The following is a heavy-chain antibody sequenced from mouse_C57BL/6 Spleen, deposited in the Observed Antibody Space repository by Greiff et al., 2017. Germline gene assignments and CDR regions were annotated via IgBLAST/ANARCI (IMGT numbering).Heavy chain of an antibody. V-gene: IGHV1-50*01. CDR3: ARLDYFDY. CDR1: GYTFTSYW. Sequence: VKQSCKASGYTFTSYWMQWVKQRPGQGLEWIGEIDPSDSYTNYNQKFKGKATLTVDTSSSTAYMQLSSLTSEDSAVYYCARLDYFDYWGQGTTLTVSS. J-gene: IGHJ2*01. CDR2: IDPSDSYT.